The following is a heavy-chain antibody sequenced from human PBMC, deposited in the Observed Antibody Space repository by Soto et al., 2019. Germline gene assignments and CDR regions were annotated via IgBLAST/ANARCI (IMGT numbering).Heavy chain of an antibody. CDR2: ISAYNGNT. J-gene: IGHJ5*02. V-gene: IGHV1-18*01. CDR1: GYTFTSYG. CDR3: ARDHQAAWGYEPDLRGNWFDP. Sequence: QVQLVQSGAEVKKPGASVKVSCKASGYTFTSYGISWVRQAPGQGLEWMGWISAYNGNTNYAQKLQGRVTKTTDTSTRTAYMELRSLRSDDTAVYYCARDHQAAWGYEPDLRGNWFDPWGQGTLVTVSS. D-gene: IGHD5-12*01.